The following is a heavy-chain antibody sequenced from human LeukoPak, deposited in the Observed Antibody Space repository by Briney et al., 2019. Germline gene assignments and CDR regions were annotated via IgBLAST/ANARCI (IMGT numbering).Heavy chain of an antibody. CDR3: ARGGGLPHYYYYGMDV. CDR1: GGSISSGDYY. D-gene: IGHD3-16*01. J-gene: IGHJ6*02. Sequence: PSETLSLTCTVSGGSISSGDYYWSWIRQPPGKGLEWIRYIYYGGSTYYNPSLKSRVTISVDTSKNQFSLKLSSVTAADTAVYYCARGGGLPHYYYYGMDVWGQGTTVTVSS. CDR2: IYYGGST. V-gene: IGHV4-30-4*01.